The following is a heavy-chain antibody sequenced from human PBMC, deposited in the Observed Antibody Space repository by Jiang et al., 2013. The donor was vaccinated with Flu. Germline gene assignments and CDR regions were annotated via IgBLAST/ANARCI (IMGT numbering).Heavy chain of an antibody. J-gene: IGHJ6*04. CDR1: SNYW. Sequence: SNYWMHWVRQGPGKGLEWVSYISSSGSTIYYADSVKGRFTISRDNAKNSLYLQMNSLRAEDTAVYYCARYDSRPYYYGMDVWGKGTTVTVSS. CDR3: ARYDSRPYYYGMDV. D-gene: IGHD3-3*01. CDR2: ISSSGSTI. V-gene: IGHV3-48*04.